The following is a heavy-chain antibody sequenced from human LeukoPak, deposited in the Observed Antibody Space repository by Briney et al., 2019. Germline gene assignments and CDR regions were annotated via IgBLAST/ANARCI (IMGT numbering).Heavy chain of an antibody. D-gene: IGHD3-9*01. CDR3: ARSYDILTGYKPGAFDI. V-gene: IGHV4-61*02. CDR2: IYTSGST. Sequence: SETLSLTCTVSGGSISSGSYYWSWIRQPAGKGLEWIGRIYTSGSTNYNPSLKSRVTISVDTSKKQFSLKLSSVTAADTAVYYCARSYDILTGYKPGAFDIWGQGTMVTVSS. CDR1: GGSISSGSYY. J-gene: IGHJ3*02.